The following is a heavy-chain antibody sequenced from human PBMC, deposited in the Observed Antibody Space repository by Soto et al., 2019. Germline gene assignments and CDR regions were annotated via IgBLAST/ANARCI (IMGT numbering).Heavy chain of an antibody. V-gene: IGHV6-1*01. Sequence: SQTLSLTCAISGDSVSSNSAAWNWIRQSPSRGLEWLGRTYYRSKWYNDYAVSVKSRITINPDTSKNQFSLQLNSVTPEDTAVYYCARDGRLIAAAGTINWFDPWGQGTLVTVS. CDR2: TYYRSKWYN. CDR1: GDSVSSNSAA. CDR3: ARDGRLIAAAGTINWFDP. D-gene: IGHD6-13*01. J-gene: IGHJ5*02.